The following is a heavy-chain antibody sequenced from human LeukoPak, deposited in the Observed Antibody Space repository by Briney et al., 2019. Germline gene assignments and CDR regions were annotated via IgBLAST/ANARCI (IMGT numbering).Heavy chain of an antibody. CDR1: GFTFSTYA. CDR3: ARTTTPHYYGSGSYALGY. CDR2: ISYDGSNK. Sequence: GRSLRLSCAASGFTFSTYAMHWVRQGPGKGLEWVAVISYDGSNKYYADSVKGRFTISRDNSKNTLYLQMSSLSADTAGVNGSARTTTPHYYGSGSYALGYWGQGTLVTVSS. J-gene: IGHJ4*02. V-gene: IGHV3-30-3*01. D-gene: IGHD3-10*01.